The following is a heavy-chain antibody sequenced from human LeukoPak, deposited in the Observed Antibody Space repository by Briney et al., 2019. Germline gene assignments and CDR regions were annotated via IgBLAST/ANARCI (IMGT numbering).Heavy chain of an antibody. CDR1: GGSISSYY. J-gene: IGHJ3*02. D-gene: IGHD6-19*01. Sequence: SETLSLTCTVSGGSISSYYWSWIRQPPGKGLGWIGYIYYSGSTNYNPSLKSRVTISVDTSKNQFSLKLSSVTAADTAVYYCARGIAVAPDAFDIWGQGTMVTVSS. V-gene: IGHV4-59*01. CDR2: IYYSGST. CDR3: ARGIAVAPDAFDI.